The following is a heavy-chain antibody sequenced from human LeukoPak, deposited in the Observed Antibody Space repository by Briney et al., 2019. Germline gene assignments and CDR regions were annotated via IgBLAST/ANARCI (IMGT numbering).Heavy chain of an antibody. CDR1: GFTFSSYS. CDR3: TKSAHSSGYHGHFQY. J-gene: IGHJ1*01. Sequence: QAGGSLRLSCAASGFTFSSYSMNWVRQAPGKGLEWVSYISSSSSTIYYADSVKGRFTISRDNAKNSLYLQMSSLRAEDTALYYCTKSAHSSGYHGHFQYWGQGTLVTVSS. CDR2: ISSSSSTI. V-gene: IGHV3-48*01. D-gene: IGHD3-22*01.